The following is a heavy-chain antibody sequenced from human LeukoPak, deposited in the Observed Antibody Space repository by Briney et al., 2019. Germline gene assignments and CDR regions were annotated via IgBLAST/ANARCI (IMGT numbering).Heavy chain of an antibody. CDR1: GYSFISYW. CDR3: ARQRITIFGVGEVFDY. D-gene: IGHD3-3*01. CDR2: IYPGDSET. V-gene: IGHV5-51*01. J-gene: IGHJ4*02. Sequence: GESLKISCKGSGYSFISYWIGWVRQMPGKGLEWMGIIYPGDSETRYSPSFQGQVTISADKSTSTAYLQWSSLKASDTAMYYCARQRITIFGVGEVFDYWGQGTLVTVSS.